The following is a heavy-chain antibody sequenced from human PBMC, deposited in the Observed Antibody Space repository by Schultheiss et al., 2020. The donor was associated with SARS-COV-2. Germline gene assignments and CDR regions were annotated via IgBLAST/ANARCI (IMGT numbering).Heavy chain of an antibody. J-gene: IGHJ5*02. D-gene: IGHD6-6*01. V-gene: IGHV3-74*01. CDR3: ARPPIAARGPVS. CDR1: GFTFSSYW. CDR2: INSDGSST. Sequence: GGSLRLSCAASGFTFSSYWMHWVRQAPGKGLVWGSRINSDGSSTSYADSVKGRYTISRDNAKNTLYLQMNSLRAEDTAVYYCARPPIAARGPVSWGQGTLVTVSS.